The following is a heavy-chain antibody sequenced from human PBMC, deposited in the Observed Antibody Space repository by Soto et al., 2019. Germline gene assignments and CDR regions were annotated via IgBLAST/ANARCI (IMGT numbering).Heavy chain of an antibody. CDR2: ISSSSSYI. V-gene: IGHV3-21*01. Sequence: GGSLRLSCAASGFTFSSYSMNWVRQAPGKGLEWVSSISSSSSYIYYADSVKGRFTISRDNAKNSLYLQMNSLRAEDTAVYYWSRVRTSSCYLGKVAFDILDQGTMVT. CDR1: GFTFSSYS. CDR3: SRVRTSSCYLGKVAFDI. J-gene: IGHJ3*02. D-gene: IGHD2-2*01.